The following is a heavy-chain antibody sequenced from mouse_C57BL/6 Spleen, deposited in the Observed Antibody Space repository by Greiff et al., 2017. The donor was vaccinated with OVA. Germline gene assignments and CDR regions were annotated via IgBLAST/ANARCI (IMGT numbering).Heavy chain of an antibody. CDR3: ARDRGAYYSNYYAMDY. CDR1: GFTFSDYY. D-gene: IGHD2-5*01. Sequence: EVKLVESEGGLVQPGSSMKLSCTASGFTFSDYYMAWVRQVPEKGLEWVANINYDGSSTYYLDSLKSRFIISRDNAKNILYLQMSSLKSEDTATYYCARDRGAYYSNYYAMDYWGQGTSVTVSS. CDR2: INYDGSST. V-gene: IGHV5-16*01. J-gene: IGHJ4*01.